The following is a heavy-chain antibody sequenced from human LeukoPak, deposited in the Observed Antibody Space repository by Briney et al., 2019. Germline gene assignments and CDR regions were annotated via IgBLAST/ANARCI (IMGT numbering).Heavy chain of an antibody. Sequence: GGSLRLSCAASGFTSSSYGMHWVRQAPGKGLEWGAFIRYDGSNKYYADSVKGRFTISRDNAKNSLYLQMNSLRVEDTAVYYCARVPPRIRGGTFDIWGQGTMVTVSS. J-gene: IGHJ3*02. CDR1: GFTSSSYG. CDR3: ARVPPRIRGGTFDI. D-gene: IGHD2-15*01. V-gene: IGHV3-30*02. CDR2: IRYDGSNK.